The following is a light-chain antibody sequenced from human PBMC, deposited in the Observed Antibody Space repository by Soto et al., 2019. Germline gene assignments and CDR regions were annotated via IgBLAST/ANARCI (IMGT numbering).Light chain of an antibody. CDR3: QQRSNWPLA. V-gene: IGKV3-11*01. CDR1: QSVSSY. CDR2: DAS. Sequence: EIVLTQSAATLSLSPGERATRSCRASQSVSSYLAWYQQKPGQAPRLPIYDASNRATGIPARFSGSGSGTDFTLTISSLEPEDFAVYYCQQRSNWPLAFGPGTKVDIK. J-gene: IGKJ3*01.